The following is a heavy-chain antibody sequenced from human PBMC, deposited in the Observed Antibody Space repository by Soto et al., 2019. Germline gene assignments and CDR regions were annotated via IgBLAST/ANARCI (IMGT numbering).Heavy chain of an antibody. CDR3: AKNQGVELVPLATVDWFDP. D-gene: IGHD1-26*01. CDR1: GFIFENFG. CDR2: ISGSGFKK. J-gene: IGHJ5*02. Sequence: GGSLRLSCAASGFIFENFGMSWVRQAPGKGLEWISAISGSGFKKYYADSVKGRFTISRDNSKSTVYLELNNLSAEDTAVYHCAKNQGVELVPLATVDWFDPWGQGSVVTVSS. V-gene: IGHV3-23*01.